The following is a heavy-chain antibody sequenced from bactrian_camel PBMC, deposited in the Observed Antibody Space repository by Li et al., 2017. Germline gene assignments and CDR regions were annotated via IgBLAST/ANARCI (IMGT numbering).Heavy chain of an antibody. CDR2: INSIDET. CDR1: GYMRGRYYS. CDR3: ARTPSTID. V-gene: IGHV3S53*01. J-gene: IGHJ4*01. Sequence: HVQLVESGGGSALAGGSVRLSCAAPGYMRGRYYSLGWFRQTPGNQREGVASINSIDETEYVGSVQGQFTISRDNAKNTVYLQLNSLKPEDTARYYCARTPSTIDWGQGTQVTVSS. D-gene: IGHD4*01.